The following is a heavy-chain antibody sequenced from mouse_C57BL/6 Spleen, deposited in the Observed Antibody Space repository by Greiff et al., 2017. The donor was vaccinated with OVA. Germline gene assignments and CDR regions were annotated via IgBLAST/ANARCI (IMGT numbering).Heavy chain of an antibody. Sequence: VQLQQPGAELVQPGASVKLSCKASGYTFTSYWMQWVKQRPGQGLEWIGEIDPSDSYTTSNQQFKGKATLPVDTSSSTAYMQLSSLTSEDSAVYDCARGYYVSSCYWGQGTTLTVSS. CDR2: IDPSDSYT. CDR1: GYTFTSYW. J-gene: IGHJ2*01. D-gene: IGHD1-1*01. CDR3: ARGYYVSSCY. V-gene: IGHV1-50*01.